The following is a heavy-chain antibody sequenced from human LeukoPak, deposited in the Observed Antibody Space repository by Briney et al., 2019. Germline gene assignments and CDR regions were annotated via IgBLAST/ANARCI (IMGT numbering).Heavy chain of an antibody. CDR2: IYYSGST. CDR1: GGSISSYY. Sequence: SETLSLTCTVSGGSISSYYWSWIRQPPGKGLEWIGYIYYSGSTNYNPSLKSRVTISVDTSKNQFSLKLSSVTAADTAVFYCARGLYGSGSYPFDSWGQGTLVTVSS. D-gene: IGHD3-10*01. V-gene: IGHV4-59*01. CDR3: ARGLYGSGSYPFDS. J-gene: IGHJ4*02.